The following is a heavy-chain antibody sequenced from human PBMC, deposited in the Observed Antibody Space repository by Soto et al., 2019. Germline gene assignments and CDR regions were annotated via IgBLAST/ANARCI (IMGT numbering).Heavy chain of an antibody. D-gene: IGHD3-3*01. CDR3: AKGTYYDFWCGYSAYYYYYMDV. V-gene: IGHV3-23*01. J-gene: IGHJ6*03. CDR2: ISGSGGST. CDR1: GFTFSSYA. Sequence: EVQLLESGGGLVQPGGSLRLSCAASGFTFSSYAMSWVRQAPGKGLEWVSAISGSGGSTYYADSVKGRFTISRDNSKNTVYLQMNSLRAEDTAVYYCAKGTYYDFWCGYSAYYYYYMDVWGKGTTVTVSS.